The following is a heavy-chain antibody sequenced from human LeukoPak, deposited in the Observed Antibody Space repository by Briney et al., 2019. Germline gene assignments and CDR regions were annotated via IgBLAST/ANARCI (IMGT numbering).Heavy chain of an antibody. J-gene: IGHJ4*02. V-gene: IGHV3-23*01. D-gene: IGHD3-22*01. CDR2: ISGSGGST. Sequence: GGSLRLSCAASGFTFSSYAMSWVRQAPGKGLEWVSAISGSGGSTCYADSVKGRFTISRDNSKNTLYLQMNSLRAEDTAVYYCAKDAYRNYYDSSGYPGYFDYWGQGTLVTVSS. CDR1: GFTFSSYA. CDR3: AKDAYRNYYDSSGYPGYFDY.